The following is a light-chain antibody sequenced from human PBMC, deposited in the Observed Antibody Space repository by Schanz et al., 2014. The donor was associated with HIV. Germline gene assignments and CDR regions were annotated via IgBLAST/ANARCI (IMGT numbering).Light chain of an antibody. V-gene: IGLV2-14*03. J-gene: IGLJ2*01. CDR1: SSDVGGYNY. CDR2: DVS. Sequence: QSVLTQPPSASGSPGQSVTISCTGTSSDVGGYNYVSWYQHHPGKAPKLMIYDVSNRPSGVSNRFSGSKSGNTASLTISGLQAEDEADYYCCSYTGSGTLVFGGGTKLTVL. CDR3: CSYTGSGTLV.